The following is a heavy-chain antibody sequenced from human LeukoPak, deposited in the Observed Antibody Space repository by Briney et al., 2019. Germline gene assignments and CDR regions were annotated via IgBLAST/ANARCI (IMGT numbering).Heavy chain of an antibody. CDR1: GFTVSSNY. J-gene: IGHJ6*03. CDR3: AKGGYSYYYYYMDV. CDR2: ISGSGGST. V-gene: IGHV3-23*01. Sequence: GGSLRLSCAASGFTVSSNYMSWVRQAPGKGLEWVSAISGSGGSTYYADSVKGRFTISRDNSKNTLYLQMNSLRAEDTAVYYCAKGGYSYYYYYMDVWGKGTTVTVSS. D-gene: IGHD5-12*01.